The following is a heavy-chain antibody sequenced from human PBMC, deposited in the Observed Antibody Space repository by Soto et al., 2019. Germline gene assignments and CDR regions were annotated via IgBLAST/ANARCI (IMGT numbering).Heavy chain of an antibody. CDR3: ARETGYSSGWRQDY. Sequence: GRSLRLSCAASGFTFSSYWMHLVRQAPGKGLVWVSRINSDGSSISYADSVKGRFTISRDNAKNTLYLQMNSLRVEDTAVYYCARETGYSSGWRQDYWGQGTLVTVSS. CDR2: INSDGSSI. CDR1: GFTFSSYW. D-gene: IGHD6-19*01. J-gene: IGHJ4*02. V-gene: IGHV3-74*01.